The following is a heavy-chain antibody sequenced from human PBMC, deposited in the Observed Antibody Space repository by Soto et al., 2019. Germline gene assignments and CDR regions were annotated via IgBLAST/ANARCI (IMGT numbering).Heavy chain of an antibody. CDR1: GGSISSYY. V-gene: IGHV4-59*01. CDR2: IYYSGST. CDR3: AREKVGEQWLVRWFDP. D-gene: IGHD6-19*01. J-gene: IGHJ5*02. Sequence: SETLSLTCTVSGGSISSYYWSWIRQPPGKGLEWIGYIYYSGSTNYNPSLKSRVTISVDTSKSQFSLKLSSVTAADTAVYYCAREKVGEQWLVRWFDPWGQGTLVTVSS.